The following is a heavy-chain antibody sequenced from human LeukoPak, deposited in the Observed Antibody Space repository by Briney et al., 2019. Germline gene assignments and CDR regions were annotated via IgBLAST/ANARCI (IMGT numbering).Heavy chain of an antibody. CDR3: ARTFDY. Sequence: GGSLRLSCAVSGFSINPYAMSWVRQAPGKGLEWVSAISGSGGSTYYADSVKGRFTISRDNAKNALYLQMNSLRAEDTAVYYCARTFDYWGQGTLVTVSS. V-gene: IGHV3-23*01. J-gene: IGHJ4*02. CDR2: ISGSGGST. CDR1: GFSINPYA.